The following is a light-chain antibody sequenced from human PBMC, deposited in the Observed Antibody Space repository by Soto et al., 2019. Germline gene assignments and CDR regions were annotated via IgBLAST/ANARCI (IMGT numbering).Light chain of an antibody. CDR1: SSDVGGYKY. CDR3: CSYAGTYTPVV. V-gene: IGLV2-11*01. Sequence: QSALTQPRSVSGSPGQSVTISCAGTSSDVGGYKYFSWYQQYPGKAPKLMISDVSKRPSGVPDRFSGSKSGNTASLTISGLQAEDEADYYCCSYAGTYTPVVFGGGTKLTVL. CDR2: DVS. J-gene: IGLJ2*01.